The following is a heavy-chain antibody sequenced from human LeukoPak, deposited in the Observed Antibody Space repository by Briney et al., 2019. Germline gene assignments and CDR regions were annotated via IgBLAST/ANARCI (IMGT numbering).Heavy chain of an antibody. CDR1: GVSVSSFY. Sequence: SETLSLTCTVSGVSVSSFYWTWTRQPAGEGLEWIGRIYATGNTNFNPSLKSRVTMSIDTSKNQFSLKLSSVTAADTAVYYCARDDYDDSTRGLDYWGQGTLVTVSS. CDR3: ARDDYDDSTRGLDY. V-gene: IGHV4-4*07. J-gene: IGHJ4*02. CDR2: IYATGNT. D-gene: IGHD4-17*01.